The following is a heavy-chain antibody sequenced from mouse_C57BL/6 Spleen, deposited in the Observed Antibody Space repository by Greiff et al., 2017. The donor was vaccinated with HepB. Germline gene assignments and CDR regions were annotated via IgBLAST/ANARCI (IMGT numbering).Heavy chain of an antibody. Sequence: EVRVVESGGGLVQPGGSLSLSCAASGFTFTDYYMSWVRQPPGKALEWLGFIRNKANGYTTEYSASVKGRFTISRDNSQSILYLQMNALRAEDRATYYCARGPYGSSSFDYWGQGTTLTVSS. CDR1: GFTFTDYY. J-gene: IGHJ2*01. CDR2: IRNKANGYTT. V-gene: IGHV7-3*01. CDR3: ARGPYGSSSFDY. D-gene: IGHD1-1*01.